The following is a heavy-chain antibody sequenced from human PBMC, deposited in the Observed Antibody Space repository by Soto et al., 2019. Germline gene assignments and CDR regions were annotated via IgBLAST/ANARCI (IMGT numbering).Heavy chain of an antibody. Sequence: GGSLRLSCAASGFTSSTYGMHWVRQAPGKGLEWVALIWYDGSNKYYADSVKGRFTISRDNSKNTLYLQMNSLRAEDTAVYYCAKDRRFLYYMDVWGKGTTVTVSS. CDR3: AKDRRFLYYMDV. J-gene: IGHJ6*03. D-gene: IGHD3-3*01. CDR2: IWYDGSNK. CDR1: GFTSSTYG. V-gene: IGHV3-30*02.